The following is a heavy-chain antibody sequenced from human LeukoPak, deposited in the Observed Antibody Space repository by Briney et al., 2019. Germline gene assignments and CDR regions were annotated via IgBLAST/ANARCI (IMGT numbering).Heavy chain of an antibody. CDR3: VKGLDGGTYASDF. CDR1: DLPFNNYN. Sequence: GGSLRLSCGATDLPFNNYNIHWVRQAPGKGLDWVAFIRRDGSGDSYADSVRGRFAISTDRSKNTLYLQMNSLRVEDTAIYYCVKGLDGGTYASDFWGQGTLVTVSS. CDR2: IRRDGSGD. D-gene: IGHD1-1*01. V-gene: IGHV3-30*02. J-gene: IGHJ4*02.